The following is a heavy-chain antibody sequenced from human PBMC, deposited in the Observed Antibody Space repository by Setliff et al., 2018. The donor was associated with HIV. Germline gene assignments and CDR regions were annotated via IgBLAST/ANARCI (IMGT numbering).Heavy chain of an antibody. V-gene: IGHV4-31*03. CDR1: GGTVNSGGYY. CDR3: ARREATYYYDTRYFDS. D-gene: IGHD3-22*01. CDR2: IYHRGNT. J-gene: IGHJ4*02. Sequence: SETLSLTCTVSGGTVNSGGYYWSWIRQHPGKGLEWIGFIYHRGNTHYNSSLKSRVTISVDESKNQFSLKLSSVTAADTAVYYCARREATYYYDTRYFDSWGQGTLVTVSS.